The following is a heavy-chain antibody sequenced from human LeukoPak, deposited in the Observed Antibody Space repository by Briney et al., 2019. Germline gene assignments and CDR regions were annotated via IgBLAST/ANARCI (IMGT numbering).Heavy chain of an antibody. J-gene: IGHJ5*02. CDR1: GYTFTSYG. CDR2: ISAYNGNT. D-gene: IGHD2-2*01. Sequence: ASVKISCKASGYTFTSYGISWVRQAPGQGLEWMGWISAYNGNTNYAQKLQGRVTMTTDTSTSTAYMELRSLRSDDTAVYYCARSNIVVVPAASGDWFDPWGQGTLVTVSS. V-gene: IGHV1-18*01. CDR3: ARSNIVVVPAASGDWFDP.